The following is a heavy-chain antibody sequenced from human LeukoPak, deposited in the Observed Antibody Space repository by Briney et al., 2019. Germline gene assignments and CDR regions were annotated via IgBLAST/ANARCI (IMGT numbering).Heavy chain of an antibody. CDR1: GFTFSDYF. J-gene: IGHJ4*02. CDR2: ISSDSSFT. D-gene: IGHD6-19*01. Sequence: GGSLRLSCAASGFTFSDYFMSWIRQAPGKGLEWVSYISSDSSFTNYADSVKGRFTISRDNAKNSLYLQMNSLRVEDMAVYYCARDGVAGFDYWGQGTLVTVSS. V-gene: IGHV3-11*06. CDR3: ARDGVAGFDY.